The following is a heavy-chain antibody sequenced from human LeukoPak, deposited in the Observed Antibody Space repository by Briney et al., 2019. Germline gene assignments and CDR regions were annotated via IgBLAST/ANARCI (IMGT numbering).Heavy chain of an antibody. Sequence: ASVKVSCKASGYTFTGYYMHWVRQAPGQGLEWMGWINPNSGGTNYAQKFQGRVTMTRDTSISTAYMELSRLRSDDTALYYCARDHLDIVPTIYSFWGQGTLVTVSS. D-gene: IGHD5-12*01. CDR2: INPNSGGT. J-gene: IGHJ4*02. V-gene: IGHV1-2*02. CDR3: ARDHLDIVPTIYSF. CDR1: GYTFTGYY.